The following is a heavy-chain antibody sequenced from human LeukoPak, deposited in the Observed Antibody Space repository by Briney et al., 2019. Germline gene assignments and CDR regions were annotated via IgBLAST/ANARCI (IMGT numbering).Heavy chain of an antibody. CDR3: ARAGATTDLFDP. V-gene: IGHV1-18*01. D-gene: IGHD1-26*01. CDR2: ISAYNGNT. Sequence: ASVKVSRKASGYTFTSYGISWVRQAPGQGLEWMGWISAYNGNTNYAQKLRGRVTMTTDTSTSTAYMELRSLRPDDTAVYYCARAGATTDLFDPWGQGTLVTVSS. J-gene: IGHJ5*02. CDR1: GYTFTSYG.